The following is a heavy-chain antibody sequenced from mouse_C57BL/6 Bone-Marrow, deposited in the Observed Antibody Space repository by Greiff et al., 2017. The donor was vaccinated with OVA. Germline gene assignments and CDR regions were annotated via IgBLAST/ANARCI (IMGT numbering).Heavy chain of an antibody. V-gene: IGHV1-80*01. CDR2: IYPGDGDT. Sequence: QVQLQQSGAELVKPGASVKISCKASGYAFSSYWMNWVKQRPGTGLEWIGQIYPGDGDTNYNGKFKGKATLTADKSSSTAYMQLSSLTSEDSAVYFCARGKDWVAWFAYWGQGTLVTVSA. CDR1: GYAFSSYW. CDR3: ARGKDWVAWFAY. J-gene: IGHJ3*01. D-gene: IGHD4-1*01.